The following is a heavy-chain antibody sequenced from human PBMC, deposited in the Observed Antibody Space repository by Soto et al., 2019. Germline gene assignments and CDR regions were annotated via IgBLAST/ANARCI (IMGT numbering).Heavy chain of an antibody. Sequence: GASVKVSCKVSGYTLTELSMHWVRQAPGKGLEWMGGFDPEDGETIYAQKFQGRVTMTEDTSTDTAYMELSSLRSEDTAVYYCAASGTLSNSGYDLSVVVVAATRNYYYGMDVWGQGTTVTVSS. CDR3: AASGTLSNSGYDLSVVVVAATRNYYYGMDV. V-gene: IGHV1-24*01. CDR2: FDPEDGET. J-gene: IGHJ6*02. D-gene: IGHD2-15*01. CDR1: GYTLTELS.